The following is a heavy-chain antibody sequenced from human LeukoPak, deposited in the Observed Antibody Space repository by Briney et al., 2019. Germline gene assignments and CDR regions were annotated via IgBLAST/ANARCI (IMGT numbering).Heavy chain of an antibody. D-gene: IGHD3-10*01. CDR3: ARDSALDGMDV. J-gene: IGHJ6*02. V-gene: IGHV4-34*01. CDR1: GGSFSGYY. Sequence: SETLSLTCAVYGGSFSGYYWSWIRQPPGKGLEWIGEINHSGSTNYNPSLKNRVTILVDTSKNQFSLKLSSVTAADTAVYYCARDSALDGMDVWGQGTTVTVSS. CDR2: INHSGST.